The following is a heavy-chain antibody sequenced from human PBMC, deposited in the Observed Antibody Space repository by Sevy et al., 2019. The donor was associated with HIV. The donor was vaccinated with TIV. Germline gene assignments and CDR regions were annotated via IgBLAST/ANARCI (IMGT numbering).Heavy chain of an antibody. J-gene: IGHJ4*02. CDR1: GFNLSPYW. D-gene: IGHD3-22*01. Sequence: GGSLRLSCVASGFNLSPYWMTWVRQAPGEGLEWVANIKQDGNEKYYVDSVKGRFTVSSDNAKNALYLQMYSLRVEDTAVYFCASNTYHYDSNTYYPVYWGQGTRVTVSS. CDR3: ASNTYHYDSNTYYPVY. V-gene: IGHV3-7*01. CDR2: IKQDGNEK.